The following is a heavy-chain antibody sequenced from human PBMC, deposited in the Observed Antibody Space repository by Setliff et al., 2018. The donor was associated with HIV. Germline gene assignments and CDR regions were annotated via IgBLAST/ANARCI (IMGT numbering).Heavy chain of an antibody. Sequence: GASVKVSCKASGYTLTSYDISWVRQAPGQGLEWMGWISAYNGDTNFAQKLQGRVTMTRDTSVSTAYMELSRLKSDDTAVFYCARGVKGIATTGKYYFDYWGQGTLVTVSS. CDR3: ARGVKGIATTGKYYFDY. CDR2: ISAYNGDT. J-gene: IGHJ4*02. V-gene: IGHV1-18*01. D-gene: IGHD6-13*01. CDR1: GYTLTSYD.